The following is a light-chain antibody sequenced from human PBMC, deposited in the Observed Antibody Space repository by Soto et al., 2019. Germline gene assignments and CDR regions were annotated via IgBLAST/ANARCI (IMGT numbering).Light chain of an antibody. CDR1: QSLSSGY. J-gene: IGKJ4*01. CDR3: QQYGGSPLVT. Sequence: ETVLTQSPGTLSLSPGERATLSCRASQSLSSGYLAWYQQRPGQAPRLLLSGASSRAPGVPDRFSGTGSGTEFTLTISRREPEDFALYYCQQYGGSPLVTFVGGTKVEIK. CDR2: GAS. V-gene: IGKV3-20*01.